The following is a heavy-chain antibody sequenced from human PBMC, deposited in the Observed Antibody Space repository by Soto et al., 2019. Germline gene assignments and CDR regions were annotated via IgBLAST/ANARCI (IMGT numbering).Heavy chain of an antibody. Sequence: GGSLRLSCTGSGFTFGNYGMHWVRQAPGKGREWVASTSYDGNNKYYADSLKGRFTISRDNSKKMVYLQMTSLGPEDTAVYYCAKGGGSARDFDYWGQGALVTVSS. CDR3: AKGGGSARDFDY. CDR2: TSYDGNNK. D-gene: IGHD1-26*01. J-gene: IGHJ4*02. CDR1: GFTFGNYG. V-gene: IGHV3-30*18.